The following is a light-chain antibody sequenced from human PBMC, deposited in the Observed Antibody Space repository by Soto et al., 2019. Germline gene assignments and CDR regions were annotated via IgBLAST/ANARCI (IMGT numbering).Light chain of an antibody. CDR2: GAS. V-gene: IGKV3-20*01. CDR1: QSVSSND. J-gene: IGKJ1*01. CDR3: QQYGSSPPEKT. Sequence: EIALTQSPGTLSLSAGERATRACRASQSVSSNDLAWYQQKPGQVPSLLIYGASRRATGIPDRFSGSGSGTDFTLTISRLEPEDFAVYYCQQYGSSPPEKTFGQGTKVEIK.